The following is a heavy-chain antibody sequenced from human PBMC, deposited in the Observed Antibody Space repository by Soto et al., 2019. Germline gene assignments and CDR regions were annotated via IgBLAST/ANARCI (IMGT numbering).Heavy chain of an antibody. Sequence: GGSLRLSCAASGFTFSSYSMNWVRQAPGKGLEWVSSISSSSSYIYYADSVKGRFTISRDNAKNSLYLQMNSLRAEDTAVYYCARANPRGYCDILTGYYHFDYWGQGTLVTVSS. J-gene: IGHJ4*02. CDR3: ARANPRGYCDILTGYYHFDY. D-gene: IGHD3-9*01. CDR2: ISSSSSYI. CDR1: GFTFSSYS. V-gene: IGHV3-21*01.